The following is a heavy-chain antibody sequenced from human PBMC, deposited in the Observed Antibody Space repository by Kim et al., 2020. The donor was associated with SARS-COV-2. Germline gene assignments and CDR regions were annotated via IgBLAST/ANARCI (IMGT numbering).Heavy chain of an antibody. J-gene: IGHJ4*02. Sequence: SETLSLTCTVSGGSVSSGSYYWSWIRQPPGKGLEWIGYIYYSGSTNYNPSLKSRVTISVDTSKNQFSLKLSSATAADTAVYYCARDPLLWFGESHYFDYWGQGTLVTVSS. D-gene: IGHD3-10*01. CDR2: IYYSGST. V-gene: IGHV4-61*01. CDR3: ARDPLLWFGESHYFDY. CDR1: GGSVSSGSYY.